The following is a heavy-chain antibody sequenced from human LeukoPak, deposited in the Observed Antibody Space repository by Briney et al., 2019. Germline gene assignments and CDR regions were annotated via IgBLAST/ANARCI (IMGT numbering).Heavy chain of an antibody. J-gene: IGHJ3*02. CDR3: ARKKGGYYDSSGDAFDI. D-gene: IGHD3-22*01. V-gene: IGHV3-53*01. CDR1: GFTVSSNY. Sequence: GGSLRLPCAAPGFTVSSNYMSWVRQAPGKGLEWVSVIYSGGSTYYADSVKGRFTISRDNSKNTLYLQMNSLRAEDTAVYYCARKKGGYYDSSGDAFDIWGQGTMVTVSS. CDR2: IYSGGST.